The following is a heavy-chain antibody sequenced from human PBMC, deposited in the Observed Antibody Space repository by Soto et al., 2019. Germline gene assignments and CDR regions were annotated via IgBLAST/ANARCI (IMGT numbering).Heavy chain of an antibody. Sequence: QVQLVQSGAEVKKPGASVKVSCKASGYTFTSYGISWVRQAPGQGLEWMGWISAYNGNTNYAPKPQGRDTMTTHTSASTRYMQLRRLRSDDTAVYYCAREGPPGLNGGRGTLLTVSS. D-gene: IGHD1-1*01. CDR1: GYTFTSYG. J-gene: IGHJ4*02. CDR2: ISAYNGNT. CDR3: AREGPPGLN. V-gene: IGHV1-18*01.